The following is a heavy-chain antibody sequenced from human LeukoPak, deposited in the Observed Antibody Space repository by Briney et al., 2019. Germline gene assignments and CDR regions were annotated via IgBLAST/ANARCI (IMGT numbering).Heavy chain of an antibody. Sequence: ASVKVSCKASGYTFTGYYMHWVRQAPGQGLEWTGRINPNSGGTNYAQKFQGRVTMTRDTSISTAYMELSRLRSDDTAVYYCARVVRFGYSGGYDYWGQGTLVTVSS. D-gene: IGHD5-12*01. J-gene: IGHJ4*02. CDR1: GYTFTGYY. CDR3: ARVVRFGYSGGYDY. V-gene: IGHV1-2*06. CDR2: INPNSGGT.